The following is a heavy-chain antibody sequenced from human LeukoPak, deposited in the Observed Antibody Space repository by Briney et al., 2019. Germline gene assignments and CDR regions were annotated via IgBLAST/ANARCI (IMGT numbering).Heavy chain of an antibody. V-gene: IGHV4-39*07. Sequence: PSETLSLTCSVSGGSISIDNYWGWIRQPPGKGLEWIGSIYYSGSTYYNPSLKSRVTISVDTSTNQFSLKLSSVTAADTAVYYCASSYEYYYYYYMDVWGKGTTVTVSS. CDR2: IYYSGST. CDR3: ASSYEYYYYYYMDV. CDR1: GGSISIDNY. D-gene: IGHD5-18*01. J-gene: IGHJ6*03.